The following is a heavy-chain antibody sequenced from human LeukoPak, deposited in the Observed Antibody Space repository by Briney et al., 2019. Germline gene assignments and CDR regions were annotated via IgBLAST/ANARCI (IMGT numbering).Heavy chain of an antibody. CDR3: AKNVVVKRYIDF. CDR1: GFTFSNHA. D-gene: IGHD2-15*01. Sequence: RGSLRLSCAASGFTFSNHAMSWGRQAPGKGLQWVAVISGGGRTTEYADFVKGRFTISRDNSKNTLSLQMNSLTVEDTAIYFCAKNVVVKRYIDFWGQGTLVTVSS. V-gene: IGHV3-23*01. J-gene: IGHJ4*02. CDR2: ISGGGRTT.